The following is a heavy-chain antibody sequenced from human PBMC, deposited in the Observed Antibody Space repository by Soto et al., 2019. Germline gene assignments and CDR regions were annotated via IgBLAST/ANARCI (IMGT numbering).Heavy chain of an antibody. CDR3: ARGPHFHSSGWYGSQLDY. V-gene: IGHV4-4*07. D-gene: IGHD6-19*01. CDR1: GGYISFNY. Sequence: PSETLSLTCTVSGGYISFNYWSWIRQPAGKGLEWIGRINTSGSTNYKSSLKSRVTMSVDTSKNQFSLRLSSVTAADTAVYYCARGPHFHSSGWYGSQLDYWGQGILVTVSS. CDR2: INTSGST. J-gene: IGHJ4*02.